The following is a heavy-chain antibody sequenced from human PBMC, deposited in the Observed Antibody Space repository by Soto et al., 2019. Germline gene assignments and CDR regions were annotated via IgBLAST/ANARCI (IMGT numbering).Heavy chain of an antibody. Sequence: SETLSLTCTVSGASVNAGAYYWTWIRQPPGKGLEWMGYIFYSGSTHYNPSLKSRVTMLVDTSRNQFSLKLKSVTAADTAVYYCATFVSTGRGRWFDPWGQGTLVTVSS. CDR1: GASVNAGAYY. J-gene: IGHJ5*02. CDR3: ATFVSTGRGRWFDP. V-gene: IGHV4-61*08. CDR2: IFYSGST. D-gene: IGHD6-19*01.